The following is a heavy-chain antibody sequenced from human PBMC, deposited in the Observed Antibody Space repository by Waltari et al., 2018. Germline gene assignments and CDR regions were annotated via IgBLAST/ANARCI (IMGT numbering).Heavy chain of an antibody. J-gene: IGHJ4*02. V-gene: IGHV3-7*01. CDR3: ARDRGYCGGDCYKNLDY. D-gene: IGHD2-21*01. Sequence: EVQLVESGGGLVQPGGSLRLSCAASGFTFSDYWMTWVRQAPGEGLEWVANIKKEGGETYYVDSVKGRFTVSRDNAKNSLYLQMSSLRGEDTAVYYCARDRGYCGGDCYKNLDYWGQGTLVAVSS. CDR1: GFTFSDYW. CDR2: IKKEGGET.